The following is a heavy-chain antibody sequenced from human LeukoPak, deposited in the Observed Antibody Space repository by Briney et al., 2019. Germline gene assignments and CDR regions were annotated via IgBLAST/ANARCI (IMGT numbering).Heavy chain of an antibody. CDR3: ARDRTISHYYMDV. V-gene: IGHV4-39*07. CDR2: VYYSGSS. D-gene: IGHD3-3*01. Sequence: PSETLSLTCTVSGGSIGSSPYYWVWIRQPPGKGLEWIGSVYYSGSSYYNPSLKSRVTISLDTSKNQFSLKLTSVTAADTAVYYCARDRTISHYYMDVWGKGTTVTVSS. CDR1: GGSIGSSPYY. J-gene: IGHJ6*03.